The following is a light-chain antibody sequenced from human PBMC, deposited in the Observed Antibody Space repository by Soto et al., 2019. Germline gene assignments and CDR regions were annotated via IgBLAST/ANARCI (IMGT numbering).Light chain of an antibody. CDR2: EVS. Sequence: QSTLTQPASVSGSDGQSITISCTGTSSDVGDFNYVSWYQQHPGKAPKLMIYEVSNRPSGVSNRFSGSKSGNTASLTISGLQGDDEADYYCTSYTSSSTYVFGTGTQLTVL. CDR1: SSDVGDFNY. J-gene: IGLJ1*01. CDR3: TSYTSSSTYV. V-gene: IGLV2-14*01.